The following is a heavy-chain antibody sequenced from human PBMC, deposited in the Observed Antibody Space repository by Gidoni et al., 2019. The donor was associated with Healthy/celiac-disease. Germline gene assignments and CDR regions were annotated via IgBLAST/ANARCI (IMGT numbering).Heavy chain of an antibody. CDR3: ARENLSPGGYYFDY. V-gene: IGHV3-7*01. CDR2: LKQDGGWK. J-gene: IGHJ4*02. Sequence: EVQLVESGGGLVQPGGSRRLSCAASGFTCSSYWMSWVRRAPGKGLEWVANLKQDGGWKYYVASVKGRFPISRDNAQNSLYLQMNSLRAEDTALYYCARENLSPGGYYFDYWGQGTLVTVSS. CDR1: GFTCSSYW. D-gene: IGHD1-7*01.